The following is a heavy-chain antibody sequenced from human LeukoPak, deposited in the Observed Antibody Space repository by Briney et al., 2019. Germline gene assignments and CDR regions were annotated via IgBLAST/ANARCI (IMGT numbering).Heavy chain of an antibody. D-gene: IGHD6-19*01. CDR2: ISAGSSSI. Sequence: GGSLRLSCAASGFTVSSNYMSWDRQATGKGLKWVSSISAGSSSIYYTDSVKGRFTISRDNAKNSLYLQMNSLRAEDTAVYFCARDGIMTSSGWDFDYWGQGTLVTVSS. V-gene: IGHV3-21*01. CDR3: ARDGIMTSSGWDFDY. CDR1: GFTVSSNY. J-gene: IGHJ4*02.